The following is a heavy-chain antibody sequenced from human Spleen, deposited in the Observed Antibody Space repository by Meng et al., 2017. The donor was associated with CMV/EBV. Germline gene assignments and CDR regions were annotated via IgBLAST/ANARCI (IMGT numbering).Heavy chain of an antibody. Sequence: ASVKVSCKASGYTFTSFGISWVRQAPGQGLEWMGRISPYNGNTNYAQKLQGRVTMTTDTSTSAAYMELRSLRSDDTAVYYCARGSEEVYHYYGLEVWGQGTTVTVSS. V-gene: IGHV1-18*01. CDR1: GYTFTSFG. CDR3: ARGSEEVYHYYGLEV. J-gene: IGHJ6*02. CDR2: ISPYNGNT.